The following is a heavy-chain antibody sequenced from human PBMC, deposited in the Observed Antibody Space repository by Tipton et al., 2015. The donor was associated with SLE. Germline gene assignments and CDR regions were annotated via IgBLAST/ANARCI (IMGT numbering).Heavy chain of an antibody. J-gene: IGHJ6*03. CDR2: IYYSGST. CDR1: GGSISSSSYY. D-gene: IGHD2-8*02. V-gene: IGHV4-39*07. Sequence: TLSLTCTVSGGSISSSSYYWGWIRQPPGKGLEWIGSIYYSGSTYYNPSLKSRVTISVDTSKNQFSLKLSSVTAADTAVYYCARDRGTDYYDYYMDVWGKGTTVTVSS. CDR3: ARDRGTDYYDYYMDV.